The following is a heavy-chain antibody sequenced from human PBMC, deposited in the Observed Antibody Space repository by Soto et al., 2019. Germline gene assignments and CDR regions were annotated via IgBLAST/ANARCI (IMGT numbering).Heavy chain of an antibody. D-gene: IGHD3-10*01. CDR2: ITFRGDYT. CDR3: AKLGTMGLFDS. CDR1: GFTFSSFA. V-gene: IGHV3-23*01. Sequence: EVQILESGGGLVQPGGSLRLSCAASGFTFSSFAMSWVRQAPGKGLEWLAGITFRGDYTYYADSVKGRFTLSRDNSRNRLDLEMNSLQVDDTALFYCAKLGTMGLFDSWGQGTLLTVSS. J-gene: IGHJ4*02.